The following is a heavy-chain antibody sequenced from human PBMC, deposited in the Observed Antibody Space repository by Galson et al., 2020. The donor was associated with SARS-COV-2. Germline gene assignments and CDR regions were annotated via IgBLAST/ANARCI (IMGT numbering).Heavy chain of an antibody. CDR2: TWYDGSNK. J-gene: IGHJ5*02. Sequence: GGSLRLSCAASGFTFSSHGMHWVRQAPGKGLEWVGFTWYDGSNKYYADSVKGRFIISRDNSKNTLYLQMNSLRAEDTAVYYCAKDGSIAVAGLWRNNWFDPWGQGTLVTVSS. CDR3: AKDGSIAVAGLWRNNWFDP. D-gene: IGHD6-19*01. CDR1: GFTFSSHG. V-gene: IGHV3-30*02.